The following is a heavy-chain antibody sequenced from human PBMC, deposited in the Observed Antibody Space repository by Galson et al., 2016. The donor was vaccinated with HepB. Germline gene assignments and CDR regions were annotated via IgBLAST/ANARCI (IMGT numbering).Heavy chain of an antibody. Sequence: SLRLSCAASGFTFSSYSMTWVHQAPGKGLEWVSAISGSGGRTLYADSVKGRFSISRDGSKNTLYLQLNSLRVEDTAVYYCAKSSCGGECYYRMDVWGQGTTVTVS. CDR1: GFTFSSYS. CDR3: AKSSCGGECYYRMDV. CDR2: ISGSGGRT. J-gene: IGHJ6*02. V-gene: IGHV3-23*01. D-gene: IGHD2-21*01.